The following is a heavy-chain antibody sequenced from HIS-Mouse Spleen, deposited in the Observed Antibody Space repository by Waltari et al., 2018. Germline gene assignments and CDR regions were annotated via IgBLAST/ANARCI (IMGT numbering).Heavy chain of an antibody. CDR3: AKDRDGSGSYSDY. D-gene: IGHD3-10*01. J-gene: IGHJ4*02. V-gene: IGHV3-43D*03. Sequence: EVQLVESGGVVVQPGGSLRLSCAASGFTFDDYAMHWVRRAPGGGLGCGSYILWVWGRNYNGRRGKGRFNISRDNSKNSLYLQMNSLRAEDTALYYCAKDRDGSGSYSDYWGQGTLVTVSS. CDR2: ILWVWGRN. CDR1: GFTFDDYA.